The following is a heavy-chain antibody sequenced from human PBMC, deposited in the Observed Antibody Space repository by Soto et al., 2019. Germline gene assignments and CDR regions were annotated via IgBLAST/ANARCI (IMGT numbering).Heavy chain of an antibody. Sequence: QVQLVQSGAEVKKPGSSVKVSCKASGGTFSSYTISWVRQAPGQGLEWTGRIIPILGIANYAQKFQGRVTITADKSTSTAYMELSSLRSEDTAVYYCARDPTGYSSGWYPSDYWGQGTLVTVSS. D-gene: IGHD6-19*01. CDR2: IIPILGIA. J-gene: IGHJ4*02. CDR1: GGTFSSYT. CDR3: ARDPTGYSSGWYPSDY. V-gene: IGHV1-69*08.